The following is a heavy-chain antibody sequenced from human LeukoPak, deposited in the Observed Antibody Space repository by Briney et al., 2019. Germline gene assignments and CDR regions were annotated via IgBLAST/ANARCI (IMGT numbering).Heavy chain of an antibody. V-gene: IGHV4-31*03. D-gene: IGHD4-17*01. Sequence: PSQTLSLTCTVSGGSISSGGYYWSWIRQHPGKGLEWIGYIYYSGSTYYNPSLKSRVTISVDTSKNQFSLKLSSVTAADTAVYYCASGSSTVKFYYGIDVWGRGTTVTVSS. CDR2: IYYSGST. CDR3: ASGSSTVKFYYGIDV. CDR1: GGSISSGGYY. J-gene: IGHJ6*02.